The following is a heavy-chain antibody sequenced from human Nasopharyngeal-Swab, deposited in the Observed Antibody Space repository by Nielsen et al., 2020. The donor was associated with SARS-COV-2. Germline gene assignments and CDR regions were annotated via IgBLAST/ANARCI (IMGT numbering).Heavy chain of an antibody. CDR3: ANYYDSSGYFVY. V-gene: IGHV4-38-2*02. D-gene: IGHD3-22*01. CDR1: GYSISSGYY. Sequence: GSLRPSCTVSGYSISSGYYWGWIRQPPGKGLEWIGSIYHSGSTYYNPSLKSRVTISVDTSKNQFSLKLSSVTAADTAVYYCANYYDSSGYFVYWGQGTLVTVSS. CDR2: IYHSGST. J-gene: IGHJ4*02.